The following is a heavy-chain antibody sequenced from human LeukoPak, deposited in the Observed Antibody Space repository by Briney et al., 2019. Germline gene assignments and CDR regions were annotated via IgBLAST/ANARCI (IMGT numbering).Heavy chain of an antibody. V-gene: IGHV3-64D*09. Sequence: GGSLRLSCSASGFTFSRYAMHWVRQAPGKGLEYVSGINDNGGRTHYGDSVKGRFIITTDNSKNTLHLQMSTLRAEDTALYYCLKDVGGSYAFDYWGQGILVTVAS. CDR1: GFTFSRYA. CDR3: LKDVGGSYAFDY. D-gene: IGHD1-26*01. CDR2: INDNGGRT. J-gene: IGHJ4*02.